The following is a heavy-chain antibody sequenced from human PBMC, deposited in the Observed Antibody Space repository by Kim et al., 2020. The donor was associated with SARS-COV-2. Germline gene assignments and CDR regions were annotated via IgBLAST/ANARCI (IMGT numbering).Heavy chain of an antibody. V-gene: IGHV3-11*04. D-gene: IGHD6-25*01. J-gene: IGHJ4*02. CDR2: IRGSGPITPGGSST. CDR1: GFSFSDFN. CDR3: ARETVGYDY. Sequence: LSLTCAASGFSFSDFNMNWIRQAPGKGLEWVSYIRGSGPITPGGSSTYYADSVKGRFTVSRDNARNSLYLQMNSLRDDDTAVYFCARETVGYDYWGRGTLVTVSS.